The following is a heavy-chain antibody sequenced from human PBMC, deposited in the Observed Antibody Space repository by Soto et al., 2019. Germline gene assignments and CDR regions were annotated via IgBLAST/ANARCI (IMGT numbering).Heavy chain of an antibody. Sequence: QVQLQESGPGLVKPSGTLSLTCAVSGGSISSSNWWSWVRQPPGKGLEWIGEIYHSGSTNYNPSLKSRVTLSVNKSKNQFARKLSSVTAADTAVYYCARGRYCSGGRCYSTQDYWGQGTLVTVSS. CDR2: IYHSGST. J-gene: IGHJ4*02. CDR1: GGSISSSNW. D-gene: IGHD2-15*01. V-gene: IGHV4-4*02. CDR3: ARGRYCSGGRCYSTQDY.